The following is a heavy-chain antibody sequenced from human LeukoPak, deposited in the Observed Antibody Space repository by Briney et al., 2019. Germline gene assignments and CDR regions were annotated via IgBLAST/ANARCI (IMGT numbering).Heavy chain of an antibody. J-gene: IGHJ4*02. CDR2: IYHSGST. CDR3: ARATRRGSSTHFDY. D-gene: IGHD6-6*01. Sequence: SETLSLTCTVSGGSISSGGYYWSWIRQPPGKGLEWIGYIYHSGSTYYNPSLKSRVTISVDRSKNQFSLKLSSVTAADTAVYYCARATRRGSSTHFDYWGQGTLVTVS. CDR1: GGSISSGGYY. V-gene: IGHV4-30-2*01.